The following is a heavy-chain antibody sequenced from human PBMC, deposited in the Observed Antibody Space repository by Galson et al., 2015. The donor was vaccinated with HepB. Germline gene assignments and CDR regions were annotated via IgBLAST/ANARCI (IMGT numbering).Heavy chain of an antibody. D-gene: IGHD3-10*01. J-gene: IGHJ3*02. CDR1: GFTFSSYS. CDR2: ISSSSSYI. CDR3: ARSVFGASYDFWSGYSLYYYGSGSYYSDAFDI. Sequence: SLRLSCAASGFTFSSYSMNWVRQAPGKGLEWVPSISSSSSYIYYADSVKGRFTISRDNAKNSLYLQMNSLRAEDTAVYYCARSVFGASYDFWSGYSLYYYGSGSYYSDAFDIWGQGTMVTVSS. V-gene: IGHV3-21*01.